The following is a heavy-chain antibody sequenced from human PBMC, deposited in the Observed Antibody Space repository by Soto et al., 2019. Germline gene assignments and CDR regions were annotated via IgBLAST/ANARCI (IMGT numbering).Heavy chain of an antibody. CDR1: GFTFSDYT. J-gene: IGHJ6*02. CDR3: ARVRREGIAIAQMDV. D-gene: IGHD6-13*01. V-gene: IGHV3-21*01. Sequence: FLRLSCAASGFTFSDYTMNWVRQAPGKGLEWVSSTTSSSIYKYYADSVKGRFTISRDNAKNSLYPQMNSLRAEDTAVYYCARVRREGIAIAQMDVWGQGTTVTVSS. CDR2: TTSSSIYK.